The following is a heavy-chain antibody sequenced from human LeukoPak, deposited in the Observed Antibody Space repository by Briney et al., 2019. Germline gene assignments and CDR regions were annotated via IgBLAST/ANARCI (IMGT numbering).Heavy chain of an antibody. D-gene: IGHD4-17*01. CDR3: ASSAGDYGDYFNWFDP. Sequence: ASVKVSCKASGGTFSSYAISWVRQAPGQGLEWMGGIIPIFGTANYAQKFQGRVTITADESTSTAYMELSSPRSEDTAVYYCASSAGDYGDYFNWFDPWGQGTLVTVSS. CDR2: IIPIFGTA. J-gene: IGHJ5*02. V-gene: IGHV1-69*13. CDR1: GGTFSSYA.